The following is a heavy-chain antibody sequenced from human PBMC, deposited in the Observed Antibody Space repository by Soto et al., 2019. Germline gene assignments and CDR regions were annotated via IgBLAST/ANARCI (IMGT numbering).Heavy chain of an antibody. J-gene: IGHJ4*02. V-gene: IGHV1-69*01. CDR3: SFHSGSNSYSRFDF. CDR1: GGSFRNYV. Sequence: QVQLVQSGAEVKKPGSSVKVSCRASGGSFRNYVMSWVRQAPGQGLEWMGGIIPVFETRTYAQKFQGRVTITADDSTSTVSMEMSNLRSEDTAVYFCSFHSGSNSYSRFDFWGQGTLVTVSS. D-gene: IGHD3-16*01. CDR2: IIPVFETR.